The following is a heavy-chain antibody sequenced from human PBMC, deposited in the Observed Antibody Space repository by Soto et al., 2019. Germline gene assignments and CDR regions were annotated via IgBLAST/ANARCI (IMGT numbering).Heavy chain of an antibody. CDR3: ARVRGVVVPAAMKSVSFDY. D-gene: IGHD2-2*01. CDR1: GGSFSGYF. V-gene: IGHV4-34*01. J-gene: IGHJ4*02. Sequence: QVQLQQWGAGLLKPSETLSLTCAVYGGSFSGYFWSWIRQPPGKGLEWIGEINHSGSTNYNPSLKSLVTISVDTSKNQFSLKLGSVTAADTAVYYCARVRGVVVPAAMKSVSFDYWGQGALVTVSS. CDR2: INHSGST.